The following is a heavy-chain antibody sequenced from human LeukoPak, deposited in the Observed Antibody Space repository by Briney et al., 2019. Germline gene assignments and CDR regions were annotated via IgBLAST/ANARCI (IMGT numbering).Heavy chain of an antibody. J-gene: IGHJ4*02. Sequence: SETLSLTCAVYGGSFSGYNWSWIRQPPGKGLEWIGEINHSGSTNYNPSLKSRVTISVDTSKNQFSLKLSSVTAADTAVYYCARGNDSSGYLFDYWGQGTLVTVSS. CDR1: GGSFSGYN. CDR2: INHSGST. D-gene: IGHD3-22*01. CDR3: ARGNDSSGYLFDY. V-gene: IGHV4-34*01.